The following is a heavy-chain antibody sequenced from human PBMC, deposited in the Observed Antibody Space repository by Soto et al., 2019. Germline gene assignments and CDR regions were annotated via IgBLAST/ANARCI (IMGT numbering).Heavy chain of an antibody. Sequence: SQTLSLTCTVSGGSVSSGSYYWSWIRQPPGKGLEWIGYIYYSGSTNYNPSLKSRVTISVDTSKNQFSLKLSSVTAADTAVYYCARVTRGMVRGVSNFDYWGQGTLVTVSS. CDR1: GGSVSSGSYY. V-gene: IGHV4-61*01. D-gene: IGHD3-10*01. J-gene: IGHJ4*02. CDR2: IYYSGST. CDR3: ARVTRGMVRGVSNFDY.